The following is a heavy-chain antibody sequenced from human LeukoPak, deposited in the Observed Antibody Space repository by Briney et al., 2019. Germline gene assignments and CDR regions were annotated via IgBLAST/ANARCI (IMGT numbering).Heavy chain of an antibody. V-gene: IGHV1-18*01. D-gene: IGHD2-2*01. CDR3: ARYIVVVPAAIRPNYYYYYGMDV. Sequence: AAAVKVSCKASGYTFTSYGIRWVRQAPGQGLEWMGWINPYNGNTNYAQKLQGRVTMTTDTSTSTAYMELRSLRSDDTAVYYCARYIVVVPAAIRPNYYYYYGMDVWGQGTTVTVSS. J-gene: IGHJ6*02. CDR2: INPYNGNT. CDR1: GYTFTSYG.